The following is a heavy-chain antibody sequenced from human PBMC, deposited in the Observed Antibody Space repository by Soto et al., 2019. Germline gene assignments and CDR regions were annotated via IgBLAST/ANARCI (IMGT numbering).Heavy chain of an antibody. D-gene: IGHD6-19*01. CDR2: ISSSSSYI. CDR1: GFPFSSYS. Sequence: GGSLSLSCTASGFPFSSYSMNWVRQAPGKGLEWVSSISSSSSYIYYADSVKGRFTISRDNAKNSLYLQMNSLRAEDTAVYYCARGLKIGWYSSGWYPPYYYYYGMDVWGQGTTVTVSS. V-gene: IGHV3-21*01. J-gene: IGHJ6*02. CDR3: ARGLKIGWYSSGWYPPYYYYYGMDV.